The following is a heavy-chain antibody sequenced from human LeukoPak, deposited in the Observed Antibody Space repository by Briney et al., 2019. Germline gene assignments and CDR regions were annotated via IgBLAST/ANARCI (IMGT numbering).Heavy chain of an antibody. Sequence: GASVKVSCKASGYTFSNYGTSWVRQAPGQGLEWVGWIRGDNGNTNYAQKLQGRVTMTTDTSTSTAYMELRSLGSDETAVYYCARVDLLTGYYFFDYWGQGTLVTVSS. J-gene: IGHJ4*02. V-gene: IGHV1-18*01. D-gene: IGHD3-9*01. CDR3: ARVDLLTGYYFFDY. CDR1: GYTFSNYG. CDR2: IRGDNGNT.